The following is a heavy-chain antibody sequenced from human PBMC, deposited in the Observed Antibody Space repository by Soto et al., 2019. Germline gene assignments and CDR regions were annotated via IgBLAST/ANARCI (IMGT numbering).Heavy chain of an antibody. CDR2: ISSGSNYT. CDR3: ARDFKESQYYYYCMAV. Sequence: EVQLVESGGGLVKPGGSLRLSCVVSGFTFSSYSMNWVRQAPGKGLEWVSSISSGSNYTYYADSVKGRFTISRDNAKNSVYLQMNSLRAEATALYYCARDFKESQYYYYCMAVWGKGTRVTVSS. D-gene: IGHD3-10*01. J-gene: IGHJ6*03. CDR1: GFTFSSYS. V-gene: IGHV3-21*06.